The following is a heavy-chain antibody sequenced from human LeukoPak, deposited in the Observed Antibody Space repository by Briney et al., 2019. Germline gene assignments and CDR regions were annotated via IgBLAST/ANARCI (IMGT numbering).Heavy chain of an antibody. CDR3: ARASRSSSPFDY. Sequence: SETLSLTCTVSGGSISSSSYYWSWIRQPPGKGLEWIGYIYYSGSTNYNPSLKSRVTISVDTSKNQFSLKLSSVTAADTAVYYCARASRSSSPFDYWGQGTLVTVSS. J-gene: IGHJ4*02. CDR1: GGSISSSSYY. D-gene: IGHD6-13*01. CDR2: IYYSGST. V-gene: IGHV4-61*01.